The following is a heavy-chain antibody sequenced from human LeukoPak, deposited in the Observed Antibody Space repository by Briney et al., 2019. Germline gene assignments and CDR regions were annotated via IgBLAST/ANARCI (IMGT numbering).Heavy chain of an antibody. CDR2: ISYDGSNK. D-gene: IGHD1-7*01. V-gene: IGHV3-30*14. CDR3: ARELNWNYNVYFDY. CDR1: GFTFTSYA. Sequence: GGSLRLSCAASGFTFTSYAMHWVRQAPGKGLEWVAFISYDGSNKYYADSVKGRFTISRGNSKNTLYLQMNSLRADDTAVYYCARELNWNYNVYFDYWGQGTLVTVSS. J-gene: IGHJ4*02.